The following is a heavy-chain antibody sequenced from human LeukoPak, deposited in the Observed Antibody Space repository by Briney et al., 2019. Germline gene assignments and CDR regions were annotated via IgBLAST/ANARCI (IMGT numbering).Heavy chain of an antibody. CDR2: ISASGGST. V-gene: IGHV3-23*01. J-gene: IGHJ4*02. Sequence: GGSLRLSCAASGFTFSSYAMSWVRQAPGKGLLWVSPISASGGSTYYADSVKGRFTVSRDNSKNILYLQMNSLRVEDTAVYYCAKQGDSGDYGDYWGQGTLVTVSS. D-gene: IGHD4-17*01. CDR3: AKQGDSGDYGDY. CDR1: GFTFSSYA.